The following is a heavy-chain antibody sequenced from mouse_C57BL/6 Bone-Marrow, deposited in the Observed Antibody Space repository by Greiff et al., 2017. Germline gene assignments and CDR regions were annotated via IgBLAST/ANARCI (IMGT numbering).Heavy chain of an antibody. CDR1: GFTFSSDT. J-gene: IGHJ3*01. CDR2: ISGGGGNT. Sequence: EVKLMESGGGLVKPGGSLKLSCAASGFTFSSDTMSWVRQTPEKRLEWVATISGGGGNTYYPDSVKGRFTISRDNAKNTLYLQMSSLRSEDTAVYYCASPLSPGFAYWGQGTLVTVSA. CDR3: ASPLSPGFAY. V-gene: IGHV5-9*04.